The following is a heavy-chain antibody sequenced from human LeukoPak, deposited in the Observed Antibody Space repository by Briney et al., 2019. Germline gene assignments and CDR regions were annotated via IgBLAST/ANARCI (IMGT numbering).Heavy chain of an antibody. J-gene: IGHJ4*02. CDR2: IIPIFGTA. D-gene: IGHD4/OR15-4a*01. V-gene: IGHV1-69*05. CDR1: GGTFSSYA. Sequence: EASVKVSCKASGGTFSSYAISWVRQAPGQGLEWMGRIIPIFGTANYAQKFQGRVTITTDESTSTAYMELSSLRSEDTAVYYCAIDVPYGGPIDYWGQGTLVTVSS. CDR3: AIDVPYGGPIDY.